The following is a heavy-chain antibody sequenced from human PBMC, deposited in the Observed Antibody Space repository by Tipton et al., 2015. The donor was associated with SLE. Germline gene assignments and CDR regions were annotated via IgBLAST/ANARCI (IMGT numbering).Heavy chain of an antibody. D-gene: IGHD1-26*01. CDR3: ARDMGYSGSFNDAFDI. V-gene: IGHV3-23*01. CDR2: ISGSGGST. CDR1: GFTFSSYA. J-gene: IGHJ3*02. Sequence: SLRLSCAASGFTFSSYAMSWVRQAPGKGLEWVSAISGSGGSTYYADSVKGRFTISRDNSKNTLYLQMNSLRAEDTAVYYCARDMGYSGSFNDAFDIWGQGTMVTVSS.